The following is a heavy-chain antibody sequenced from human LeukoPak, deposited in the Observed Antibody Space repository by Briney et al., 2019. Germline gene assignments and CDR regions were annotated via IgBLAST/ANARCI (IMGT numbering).Heavy chain of an antibody. Sequence: GGSLRLSCAASGFTFSGSAMHWVRQAPGKGLEWVSYISSSDSTIYYADSVKGRFTISRDNAKNSLYLQMNSLRAEDTALYYCARDRAAIEKYFDYWGQGTLVTVSS. J-gene: IGHJ4*02. CDR3: ARDRAAIEKYFDY. V-gene: IGHV3-48*04. D-gene: IGHD5-18*01. CDR1: GFTFSGSA. CDR2: ISSSDSTI.